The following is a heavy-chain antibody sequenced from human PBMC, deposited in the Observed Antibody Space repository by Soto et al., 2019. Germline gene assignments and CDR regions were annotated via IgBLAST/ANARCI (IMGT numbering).Heavy chain of an antibody. CDR2: IYYSGST. J-gene: IGHJ6*02. Sequence: PSETLSLTCTVSGGSISSGGYYWTWIRQHPGKGLEWIGYIYYSGSTYYNPSLKSRVTISVDTSKNQFSPKLSSVTAADTAVYYCARDKDYYGSGKDGMDVWGQGTTVTVSS. CDR3: ARDKDYYGSGKDGMDV. V-gene: IGHV4-31*03. D-gene: IGHD3-10*01. CDR1: GGSISSGGYY.